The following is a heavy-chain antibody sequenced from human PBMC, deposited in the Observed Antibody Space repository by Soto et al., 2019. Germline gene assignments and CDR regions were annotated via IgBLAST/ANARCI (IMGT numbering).Heavy chain of an antibody. J-gene: IGHJ4*02. CDR3: ARGAGWAFGY. D-gene: IGHD6-19*01. CDR2: IFVTSTPI. CDR1: GFSFSSYS. V-gene: IGHV3-48*04. Sequence: EVQLVESGGGLVQPGGSLRLSCVASGFSFSSYSMVWVRQAPGKGLEWISYIFVTSTPIYYADSVKGRFTVSRDNTQNSLFLLMNSLRAEDTAIYYCARGAGWAFGYWGQGTLVTVPS.